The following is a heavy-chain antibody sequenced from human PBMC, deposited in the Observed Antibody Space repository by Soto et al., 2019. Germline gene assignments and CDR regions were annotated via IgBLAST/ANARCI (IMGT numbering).Heavy chain of an antibody. CDR3: AKDPTAVAGIIDH. CDR1: GFTFTSFA. Sequence: GGSLRLSCAASGFTFTSFAVSWVRQAPGKGLEWVSAISGSGGATYYADSVKGQFTVSRDNSRNTVYLQVDSLRVEDTAVYYCAKDPTAVAGIIDHWGQGTLVTVSS. V-gene: IGHV3-23*01. D-gene: IGHD6-19*01. J-gene: IGHJ4*02. CDR2: ISGSGGAT.